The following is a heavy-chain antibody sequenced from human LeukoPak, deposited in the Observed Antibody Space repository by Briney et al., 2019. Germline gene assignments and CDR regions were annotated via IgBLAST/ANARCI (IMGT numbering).Heavy chain of an antibody. CDR2: IHPGDSDS. Sequence: GESLKISCKGSGYRFATNWIAWVRQMPGKGLEWMGTIHPGDSDSRYSPSFQGQVTISADKSTKTAYLQWSSLKAADSAMYYCARRGDIGGYALDIWGQGTMVTVSS. J-gene: IGHJ3*02. CDR3: ARRGDIGGYALDI. D-gene: IGHD5-18*01. CDR1: GYRFATNW. V-gene: IGHV5-51*01.